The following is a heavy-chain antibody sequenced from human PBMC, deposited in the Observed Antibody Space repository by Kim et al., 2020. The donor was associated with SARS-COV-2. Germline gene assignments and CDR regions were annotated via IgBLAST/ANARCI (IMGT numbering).Heavy chain of an antibody. V-gene: IGHV1-18*01. Sequence: NTNIAKNSQGRVTLTTDTSTNTAYMELKGLGSDDTAVYYCARVDASDAFDIWGQGTVVTVSS. J-gene: IGHJ3*02. CDR2: NT. CDR3: ARVDASDAFDI.